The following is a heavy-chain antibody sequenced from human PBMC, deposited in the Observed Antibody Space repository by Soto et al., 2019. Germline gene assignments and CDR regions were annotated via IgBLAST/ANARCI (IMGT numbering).Heavy chain of an antibody. D-gene: IGHD3-22*01. Sequence: SETLSLTCTVSGGSISSSSYYWGWIRQPPGKGLEWIGTIYYSGSTYYNPSLKSRVTISVDTSKNQFSLKLSSVTAADTAVYYCARQVRDGGYYDTSGYYYVRGAFDIWGRGTLVTVSS. J-gene: IGHJ3*02. V-gene: IGHV4-39*01. CDR1: GGSISSSSYY. CDR2: IYYSGST. CDR3: ARQVRDGGYYDTSGYYYVRGAFDI.